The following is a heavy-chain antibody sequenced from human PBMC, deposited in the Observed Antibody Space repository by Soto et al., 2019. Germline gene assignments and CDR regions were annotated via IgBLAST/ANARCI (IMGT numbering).Heavy chain of an antibody. CDR2: IYSGGYT. J-gene: IGHJ4*02. CDR1: GFTVSNNY. Sequence: EVQLVESGGGLIQPGGSLRLSCAVSGFTVSNNYMSWVRQAPGKGLEGVSVIYSGGYTAYGDSVKGRFTISRDNSKNTIFPQMNRRGADDTAVYYWGAPPGGGGYWGQGTLVTVSS. D-gene: IGHD3-10*01. V-gene: IGHV3-53*01. CDR3: GAPPGGGGY.